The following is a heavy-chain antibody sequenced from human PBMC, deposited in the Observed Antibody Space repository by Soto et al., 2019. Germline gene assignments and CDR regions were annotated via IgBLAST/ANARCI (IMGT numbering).Heavy chain of an antibody. CDR3: ADQYYEFWSGSEWFDP. D-gene: IGHD3-3*01. CDR1: GYTFTSYD. J-gene: IGHJ5*02. V-gene: IGHV1-8*01. Sequence: QVQLVQSGAEVKKPGASVKVSCKASGYTFTSYDINWVRQATGQGLEWMGWMNPNSGNTGYAQKFQGRVTMTRNTSISTAYMERSSLRSEDTAVYYCADQYYEFWSGSEWFDPWGQGTLVTVSS. CDR2: MNPNSGNT.